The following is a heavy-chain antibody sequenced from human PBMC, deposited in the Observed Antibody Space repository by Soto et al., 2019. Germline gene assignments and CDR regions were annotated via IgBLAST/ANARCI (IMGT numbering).Heavy chain of an antibody. V-gene: IGHV3-23*01. CDR3: ARGGNSWYNY. Sequence: GGSLRLSCAASGFTFSSYTMAWVRQAPGKGLDWVSSISDTGGNTYYADSVKGRFAISRDNSKNTLYLQMNSLRADDTALYYCARGGNSWYNYWGQGALVTVSS. D-gene: IGHD6-13*01. J-gene: IGHJ4*02. CDR2: ISDTGGNT. CDR1: GFTFSSYT.